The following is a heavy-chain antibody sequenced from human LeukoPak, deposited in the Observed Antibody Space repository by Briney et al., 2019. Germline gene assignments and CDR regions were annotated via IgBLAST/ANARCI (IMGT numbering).Heavy chain of an antibody. Sequence: GGSLRLSCAASGFTVSSNYMSWVRQAPGKGLEWVSVIYSGGSTYYADSVKGRFTISRDNSKNTLYLQVNSLRAEDTAVYYCARARTYYYDSSGYVYYYYGMDVWGQGTLVTVSS. J-gene: IGHJ6*02. CDR1: GFTVSSNY. CDR2: IYSGGST. D-gene: IGHD3-22*01. V-gene: IGHV3-53*01. CDR3: ARARTYYYDSSGYVYYYYGMDV.